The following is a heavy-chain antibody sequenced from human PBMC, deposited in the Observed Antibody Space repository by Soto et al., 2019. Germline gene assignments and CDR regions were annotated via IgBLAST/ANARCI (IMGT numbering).Heavy chain of an antibody. Sequence: PGGSLRLSCAASGFTFSSYAMHWVRQAPGKGLEWVAVISYDGSSKYYADSVKGRFTISRDNSKNTLYLQMNSPRAEDTAVYYCARAQYDFWSGYYGRQDYYYGMDVWGQGTTVTVSS. CDR1: GFTFSSYA. CDR3: ARAQYDFWSGYYGRQDYYYGMDV. J-gene: IGHJ6*02. V-gene: IGHV3-30-3*01. CDR2: ISYDGSSK. D-gene: IGHD3-3*01.